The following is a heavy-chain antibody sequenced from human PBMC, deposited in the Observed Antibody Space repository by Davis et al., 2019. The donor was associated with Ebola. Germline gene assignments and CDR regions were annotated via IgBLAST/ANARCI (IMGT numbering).Heavy chain of an antibody. CDR2: IRQDGSEE. CDR3: ARAENYYDSSGYIVYFDY. J-gene: IGHJ4*02. D-gene: IGHD3-22*01. V-gene: IGHV3-7*01. Sequence: GGSLRLSCAASGFTFSSYAMSWVRQAPGEGLEWVANIRQDGSEEYYMDSVKGRFTISRDNAKNSLYLQMDSLRAEDTAVYYCARAENYYDSSGYIVYFDYWGQGTLVTVSS. CDR1: GFTFSSYA.